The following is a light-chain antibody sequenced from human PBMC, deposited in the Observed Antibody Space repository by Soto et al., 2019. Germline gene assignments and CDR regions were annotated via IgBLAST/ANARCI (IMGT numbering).Light chain of an antibody. CDR1: SSNIGSNY. V-gene: IGLV1-47*01. Sequence: QAVVTQPPSASGTPGQRVTISCSGSSSNIGSNYVYWYQQLPETAPKLLIYRNNQRPSGVPDRFSGSKSGTSASLAISGLRSEDEADYYCAAWDDSLSGYVFGTGTKLTVL. J-gene: IGLJ1*01. CDR3: AAWDDSLSGYV. CDR2: RNN.